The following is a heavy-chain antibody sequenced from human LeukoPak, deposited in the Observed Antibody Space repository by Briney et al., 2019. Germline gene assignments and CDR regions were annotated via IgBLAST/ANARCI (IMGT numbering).Heavy chain of an antibody. J-gene: IGHJ4*02. V-gene: IGHV4-59*01. Sequence: SETLSLTCTVSGGSISSYYWSWIRQPPGKGLEWIGYIYYSGSTNYNPSLKSRVTISVDTSKNQFSLKLSSVTAADTAVYYCARDTGPVDPFDYWGQGTLVTVSS. CDR2: IYYSGST. D-gene: IGHD5-12*01. CDR3: ARDTGPVDPFDY. CDR1: GGSISSYY.